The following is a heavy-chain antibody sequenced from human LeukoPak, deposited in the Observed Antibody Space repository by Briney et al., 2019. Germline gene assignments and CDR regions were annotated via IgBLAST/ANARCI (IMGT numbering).Heavy chain of an antibody. CDR3: ARDSLGYPMGYYFDY. V-gene: IGHV3-30-3*01. CDR2: ISYDGSNK. Sequence: PGGSLRLSCAASGFTFSSYAMHWVRQAPGKGLEWVAVISYDGSNKYYADSVKGRFTISRDSSKNTLYLQMNSLRAEDTAVYYCARDSLGYPMGYYFDYWGQGTLVTVSS. CDR1: GFTFSSYA. D-gene: IGHD1-1*01. J-gene: IGHJ4*02.